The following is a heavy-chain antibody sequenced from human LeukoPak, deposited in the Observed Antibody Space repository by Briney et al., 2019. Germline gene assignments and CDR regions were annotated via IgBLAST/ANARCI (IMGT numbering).Heavy chain of an antibody. D-gene: IGHD2-15*01. Sequence: GGFLRLSCAASGFTFSSYAMSWVRQAPGKGLEWVSAISGSGGSTYYADSVKGRFTISRDNSKNTLYLQMNSLRAEDTAVYYCAKDPKGTLYCSGGSCYSGWFDPWGQGTLVTVSS. CDR3: AKDPKGTLYCSGGSCYSGWFDP. V-gene: IGHV3-23*01. J-gene: IGHJ5*02. CDR1: GFTFSSYA. CDR2: ISGSGGST.